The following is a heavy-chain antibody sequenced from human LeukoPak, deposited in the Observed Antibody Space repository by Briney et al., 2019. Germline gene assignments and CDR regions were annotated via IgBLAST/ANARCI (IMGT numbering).Heavy chain of an antibody. V-gene: IGHV3-9*01. CDR2: ISWNSGSI. Sequence: PGGSLRLSCAASGFTFDDYAMHWVRQAPGKGLEWVSGISWNSGSIDYADSVKGRFTISRDNAKNSLYLQMNSLRAEDTAVYYCARDLQEYIVGATLDAFDIWGQGTMVTVSS. J-gene: IGHJ3*02. CDR3: ARDLQEYIVGATLDAFDI. D-gene: IGHD1-26*01. CDR1: GFTFDDYA.